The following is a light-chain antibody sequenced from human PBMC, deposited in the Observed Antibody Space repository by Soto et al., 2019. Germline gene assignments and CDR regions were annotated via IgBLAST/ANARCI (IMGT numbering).Light chain of an antibody. V-gene: IGKV3-20*01. Sequence: EIVLTQSPGTLSLSPGERATLSCRASQSVSSSYLAWYQQKPGQAPRLLIHGASSRATGIPERFSGSGSGTDFTLTISRLEPEDFAVYYCQQYGGSPRTFGQGTKVDIK. J-gene: IGKJ1*01. CDR2: GAS. CDR3: QQYGGSPRT. CDR1: QSVSSSY.